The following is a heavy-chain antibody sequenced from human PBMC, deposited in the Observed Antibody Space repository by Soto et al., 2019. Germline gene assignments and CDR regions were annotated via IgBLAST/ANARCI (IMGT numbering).Heavy chain of an antibody. CDR1: GFSFSNAW. D-gene: IGHD3-22*01. J-gene: IGHJ4*02. V-gene: IGHV3-15*07. CDR2: IKSEANGGTT. CDR3: AYSRDSSARHVDF. Sequence: EVKLVESGGGLVKPGGSLRLSCAASGFSFSNAWMKWVRQAPGKGLEWVGRIKSEANGGTTDHAAAVKGRFIISRDDSKDMLFLQLDSLITADSAVYYCAYSRDSSARHVDFWGQGTLVTVSS.